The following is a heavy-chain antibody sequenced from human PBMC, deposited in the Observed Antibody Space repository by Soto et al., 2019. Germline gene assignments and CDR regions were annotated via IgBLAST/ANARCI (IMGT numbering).Heavy chain of an antibody. Sequence: QAQLVQSGAEVKKPGASVKVSCKASGYTFTKYYIHWVRQAPGQGLEWMGWSNPNTGGTNYAQKFQGRVAMTRKTSISTAYMDLSRLGSDDTAVYYCARQLAYCGGDCYTEPLAYWGQGTLVTVSS. CDR1: GYTFTKYY. CDR3: ARQLAYCGGDCYTEPLAY. V-gene: IGHV1-2*02. CDR2: SNPNTGGT. J-gene: IGHJ4*02. D-gene: IGHD2-21*02.